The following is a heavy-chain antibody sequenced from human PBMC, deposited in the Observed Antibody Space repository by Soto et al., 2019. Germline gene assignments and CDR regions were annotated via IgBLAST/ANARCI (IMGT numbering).Heavy chain of an antibody. V-gene: IGHV3-33*01. Sequence: GGSLRLSCAASGFTFSNYGMHWVRQAPGKGLEWVALIWFDGSDKYYADSVKGRFTMSRDNSKNTVYLQMNSLRAEDTAMYYCARLYCSSPSCYSVGAFEIRGQGTMVTVSS. D-gene: IGHD2-2*01. CDR1: GFTFSNYG. CDR2: IWFDGSDK. J-gene: IGHJ3*02. CDR3: ARLYCSSPSCYSVGAFEI.